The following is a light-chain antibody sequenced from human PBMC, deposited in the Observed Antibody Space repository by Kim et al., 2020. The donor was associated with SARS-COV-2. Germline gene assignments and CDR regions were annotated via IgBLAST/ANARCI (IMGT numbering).Light chain of an antibody. CDR3: QSYDSDNQV. CDR2: EDD. V-gene: IGLV6-57*04. Sequence: NFMLTQPHSVSESPGKTVTISCTRSSGSIATDYVQWYQQRPGGAPITVIYEDDHRPSGVPDRFSGSIDMSSNSASLTISGLRTEDEADYYCQSYDSDNQVFGGGTQRTV. J-gene: IGLJ2*01. CDR1: SGSIATDY.